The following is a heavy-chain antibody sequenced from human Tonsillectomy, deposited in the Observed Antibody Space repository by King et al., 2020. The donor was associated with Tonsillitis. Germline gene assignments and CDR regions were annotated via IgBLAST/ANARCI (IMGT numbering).Heavy chain of an antibody. CDR3: ARGSYSSPSLYFDS. CDR1: GGSFSAYY. CDR2: INHSGST. J-gene: IGHJ4*02. D-gene: IGHD6-13*01. Sequence: VQLQQWGAGLLKPSETLSLTCAVYGGSFSAYYWSWIRQPPGKGLEWIGEINHSGSTIYNPSLKSRVTVSVDTSKNQFSLKLRFVTAADTAVYYCARGSYSSPSLYFDSWGQGILVTVSS. V-gene: IGHV4-34*01.